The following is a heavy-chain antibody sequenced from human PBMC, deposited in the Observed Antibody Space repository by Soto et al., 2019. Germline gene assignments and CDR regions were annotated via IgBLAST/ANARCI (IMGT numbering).Heavy chain of an antibody. CDR2: ISAYNGNT. J-gene: IGHJ5*02. Sequence: ASVKVSCKASGYTFTSYGISWVRQAPGQGLEWMGWISAYNGNTNYAQKLQGRVTMTTDTSTSTAYMELRSLRSDDTAVYYCAREAGIAVAGEVWFDPWGQGTLVTVSS. D-gene: IGHD6-19*01. V-gene: IGHV1-18*01. CDR3: AREAGIAVAGEVWFDP. CDR1: GYTFTSYG.